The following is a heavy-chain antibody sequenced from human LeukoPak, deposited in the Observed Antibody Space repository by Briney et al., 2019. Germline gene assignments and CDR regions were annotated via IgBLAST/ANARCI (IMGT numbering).Heavy chain of an antibody. CDR2: IYYSGST. CDR1: GGSISTSSYY. CDR3: ASSAVRLNWFHP. J-gene: IGHJ5*02. V-gene: IGHV4-39*01. Sequence: SETLSLTCTVSGGSISTSSYYWGWIRQPPGKGLEWIGSIYYSGSTYYNPSLKSRVTISVDTSKNQFSLKLSSVTAADTAVYYCASSAVRLNWFHPWGQGTLVTVSS. D-gene: IGHD3-10*01.